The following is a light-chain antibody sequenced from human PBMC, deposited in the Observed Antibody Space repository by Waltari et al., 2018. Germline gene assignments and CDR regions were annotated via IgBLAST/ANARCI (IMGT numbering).Light chain of an antibody. CDR2: WAS. CDR3: QQYYSTPWT. Sequence: DIVMTQSPDSLAVSLGERATINCKSSQSVLYSSNNKSYLAWYQHKPGQPPKLLMYWASTRESGVPDRFSGSGSGTDLTLTISSLQAEDVAVYYCQQYYSTPWTFGQGTKVEI. J-gene: IGKJ1*01. CDR1: QSVLYSSNNKSY. V-gene: IGKV4-1*01.